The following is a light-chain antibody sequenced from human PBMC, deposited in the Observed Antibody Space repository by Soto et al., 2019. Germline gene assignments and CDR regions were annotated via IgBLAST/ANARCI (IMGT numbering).Light chain of an antibody. CDR2: WAS. J-gene: IGKJ1*01. CDR1: QSVLYSSNNKNY. CDR3: QQYFSFPCT. V-gene: IGKV4-1*01. Sequence: DIVMTQSPDSLAVSLGERATINCKSSQSVLYSSNNKNYLAWYQQRPGPAPNLLIYWASTRESGVPDRFSGSGSGTDFTLTISSLQAEDVAIYYCQQYFSFPCTFGQGTKVEIK.